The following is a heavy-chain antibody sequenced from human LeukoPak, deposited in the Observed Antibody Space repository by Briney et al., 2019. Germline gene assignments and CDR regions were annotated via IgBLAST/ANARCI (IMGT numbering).Heavy chain of an antibody. Sequence: PGGSLRLSCAASGFTFSSYAMSWVRQAPGKGLEWVSAISGSGGSTYYADSVKGRFTISRDNSKNTLYLQMNSLRAEDTAVYYCAKLSASLITMTVVVIDHWGQGTLVTVSS. D-gene: IGHD3-22*01. CDR3: AKLSASLITMTVVVIDH. CDR2: ISGSGGST. CDR1: GFTFSSYA. J-gene: IGHJ4*02. V-gene: IGHV3-23*01.